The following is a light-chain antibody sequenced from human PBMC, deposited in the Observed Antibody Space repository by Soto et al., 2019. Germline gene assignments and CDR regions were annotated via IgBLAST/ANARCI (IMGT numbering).Light chain of an antibody. V-gene: IGLV4-60*03. J-gene: IGLJ3*02. CDR1: SGHSSYI. Sequence: QTVVTQSSSASASLGSSVKLTCTLSSGHSSYIIAWHQQQPGKAPRFLMKVGGSGSYNKGSGVPDRFSGSSSGADRYLTIYNLQSEDEADYYCETWDSKTHAGVFGGGTKVTVL. CDR3: ETWDSKTHAGV. CDR2: VGGSGSY.